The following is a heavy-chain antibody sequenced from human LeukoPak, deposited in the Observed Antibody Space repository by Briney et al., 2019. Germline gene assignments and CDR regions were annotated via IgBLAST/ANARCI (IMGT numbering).Heavy chain of an antibody. CDR3: ARAFRYCSGGTCYHHDAFDI. V-gene: IGHV3-74*01. CDR2: INTDGSTT. CDR1: GRTFSSYW. D-gene: IGHD2-15*01. J-gene: IGHJ3*02. Sequence: GGSLRLSCAASGRTFSSYWMHWVRQAPGKGLVWVSRINTDGSTTTYADSVKGRFTISRDNSKNTLYLQMNSLRVEDTAIYYCARAFRYCSGGTCYHHDAFDIWGQGTMVTVSS.